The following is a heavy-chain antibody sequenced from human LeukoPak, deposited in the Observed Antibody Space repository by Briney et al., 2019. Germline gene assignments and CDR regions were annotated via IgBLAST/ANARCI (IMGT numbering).Heavy chain of an antibody. V-gene: IGHV3-33*01. D-gene: IGHD4-17*01. J-gene: IGHJ4*02. CDR1: GFTFSNFG. CDR3: ARDSEGYGDSHLDH. CDR2: IWNDGSHK. Sequence: PGRSLRLSCAASGFTFSNFGLHWVRQAPGKGQEWVAVIWNDGSHKYYDDSVKDRFTISRDNSQSTLYLQMNNLRAEDTAFYYCARDSEGYGDSHLDHWGQGTLVTVSS.